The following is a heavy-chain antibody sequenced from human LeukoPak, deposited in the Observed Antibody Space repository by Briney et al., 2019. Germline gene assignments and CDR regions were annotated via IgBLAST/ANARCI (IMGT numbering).Heavy chain of an antibody. J-gene: IGHJ3*02. CDR1: GGSFSGYY. Sequence: SETLSLTCAVYGGSFSGYYWSWIRQPPGKGLEWIGSIFYSGSTYYNPSLKSRVTISIDTSGNQFSLRLGSVTAADTAVYYCARDAAGYYYDSSGYYPDSFAIWGQGTMVTVSS. V-gene: IGHV4-34*12. CDR3: ARDAAGYYYDSSGYYPDSFAI. CDR2: IFYSGST. D-gene: IGHD3-22*01.